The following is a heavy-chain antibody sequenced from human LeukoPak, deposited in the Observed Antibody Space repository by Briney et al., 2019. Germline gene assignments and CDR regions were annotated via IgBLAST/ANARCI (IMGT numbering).Heavy chain of an antibody. CDR2: INHSGST. V-gene: IGHV4-34*01. D-gene: IGHD5-18*01. Sequence: SETLSLTCAVYGGSFSGYYWSWIRQPPGKGLEWIGEINHSGSTNYNPSLKSRVTISVDTSKNQFSLKLSSVTAADTAVYYCARGRAWIQLWFNPYYFDYWGQRTLVTVSS. CDR1: GGSFSGYY. CDR3: ARGRAWIQLWFNPYYFDY. J-gene: IGHJ4*02.